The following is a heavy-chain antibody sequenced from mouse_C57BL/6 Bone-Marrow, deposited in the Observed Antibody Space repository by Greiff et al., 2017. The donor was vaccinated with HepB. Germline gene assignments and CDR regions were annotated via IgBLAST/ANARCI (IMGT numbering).Heavy chain of an antibody. CDR2: IDPENGDT. J-gene: IGHJ2*01. Sequence: EVQLQQSGAELVRPGASVKLSCTASGFNIKDDYMHWVKQRPEQGLEWIGWIDPENGDTEYASKFQGKATITADTSSNTAYLQLSSLTSEDTAVYYCTTNDYSKAYWGQGTTRTVSS. CDR3: TTNDYSKAY. D-gene: IGHD2-5*01. CDR1: GFNIKDDY. V-gene: IGHV14-4*01.